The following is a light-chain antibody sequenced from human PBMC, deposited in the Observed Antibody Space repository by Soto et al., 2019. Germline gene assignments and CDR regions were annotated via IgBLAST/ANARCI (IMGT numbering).Light chain of an antibody. CDR2: GAS. V-gene: IGKV3D-20*02. CDR3: QQSYNTPIT. CDR1: QSVSSSY. Sequence: VMTQSPASKSVSPGASATLSCRASQSVSSSYLAWYQQRPRQAPRLLIYGASGRATGIPDRFSGSGSGTDFTLTLSSLQPEELATDYGQQSYNTPITGGQGTRLEIK. J-gene: IGKJ5*01.